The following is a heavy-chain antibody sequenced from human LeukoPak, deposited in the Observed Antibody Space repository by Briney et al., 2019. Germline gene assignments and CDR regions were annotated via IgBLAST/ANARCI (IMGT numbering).Heavy chain of an antibody. CDR2: IPYDGSNK. CDR1: GFTFSSYA. CDR3: ASSIRSSGFDY. Sequence: GGSLRLSCAASGFTFSSYAMHWVRQAPGKGLEWVAVIPYDGSNKYYADSVKGRFTISRDNSKNTLYLQMNSLRAEDTAVYYCASSIRSSGFDYWGQGTLVTVSS. D-gene: IGHD3-22*01. J-gene: IGHJ4*02. V-gene: IGHV3-30-3*01.